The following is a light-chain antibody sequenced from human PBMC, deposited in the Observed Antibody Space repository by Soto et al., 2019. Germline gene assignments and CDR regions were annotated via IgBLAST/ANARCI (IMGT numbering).Light chain of an antibody. J-gene: IGKJ4*01. V-gene: IGKV3-20*01. CDR3: QQDGDSRLT. CDR1: QTVRSSF. Sequence: EIVLTQSPHTLSLSPGGRGTLSCKAIQTVRSSFLAWYQQKPGQAPRLLIYGASNRATGIPDRFSGSGSATDITLTISRLEPEDFALYYCQQDGDSRLTFGAGTNADIK. CDR2: GAS.